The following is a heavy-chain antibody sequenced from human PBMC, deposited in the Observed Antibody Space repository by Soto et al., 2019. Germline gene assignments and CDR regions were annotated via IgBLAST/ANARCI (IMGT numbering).Heavy chain of an antibody. CDR2: INHSGST. CDR3: ARAYGGNSGVFDY. V-gene: IGHV4-34*01. CDR1: GRSFSGYY. D-gene: IGHD4-17*01. Sequence: QVQLQQWGAGLLKPSETLSLTCAVYGRSFSGYYWSWIRQPPGKGLEWIGEINHSGSTNYNPSLKSRVTISVDTSQNQFSLTLRSVTGADTAVYYCARAYGGNSGVFDYWGQGTLVTVSS. J-gene: IGHJ4*02.